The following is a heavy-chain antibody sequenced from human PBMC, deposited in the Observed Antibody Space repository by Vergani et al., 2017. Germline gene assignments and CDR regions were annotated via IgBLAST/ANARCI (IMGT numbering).Heavy chain of an antibody. J-gene: IGHJ5*02. V-gene: IGHV1-2*02. CDR3: ARSAWSWELLRQKWSDP. D-gene: IGHD1-26*01. Sequence: QVQLVQSGAEVKKPGASVKVSCKASGYTFTGYYKHWVRPAPGQGLEWMGWINPNSGGTNYAQKFQGRVTMTRDTSISTAYMELSRLRSDDTAVYYCARSAWSWELLRQKWSDPWGQGSLVTVS. CDR1: GYTFTGYY. CDR2: INPNSGGT.